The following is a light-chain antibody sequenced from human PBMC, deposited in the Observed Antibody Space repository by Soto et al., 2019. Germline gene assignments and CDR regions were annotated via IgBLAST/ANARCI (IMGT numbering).Light chain of an antibody. J-gene: IGKJ5*01. CDR3: QQYDSSPIT. V-gene: IGKV3-11*01. Sequence: EIVLTQSPATLSLSPWERATLSCRASQSVSSYLAWYQQKPGQAPRLLIYDASNRATGIPARFSGSGSGTDFTLTISRLEPEDFAVYYCQQYDSSPITFGQGTRLEI. CDR2: DAS. CDR1: QSVSSY.